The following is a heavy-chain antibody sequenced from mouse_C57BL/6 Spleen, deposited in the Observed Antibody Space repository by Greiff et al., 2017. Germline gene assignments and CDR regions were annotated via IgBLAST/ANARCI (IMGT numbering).Heavy chain of an antibody. Sequence: VQLQQPGAELVMPGASVKLSCKASGYTFTSYWMHWVKQRPGQGLEWIGEIDPSDSYTNYNQKFKGKSTLTVDKSSSTAYMQLSSLTSEDSAVYYCARRDYYGSPYYAMDYWGQGTSVTVSS. V-gene: IGHV1-69*01. CDR1: GYTFTSYW. CDR2: IDPSDSYT. CDR3: ARRDYYGSPYYAMDY. J-gene: IGHJ4*01. D-gene: IGHD1-1*01.